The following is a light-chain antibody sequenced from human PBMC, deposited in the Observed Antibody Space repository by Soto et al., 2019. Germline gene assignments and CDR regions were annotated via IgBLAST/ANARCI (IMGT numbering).Light chain of an antibody. Sequence: EVVMTQSPVTLSVSPGERATLSCRASQSVSNNLAWYQHKPGQPPSLLIYGASTRATGIPARFSGSGSGTEFTLTISGLQSEDFAVYYCQQYNNWPPTFAQGTKVDIK. V-gene: IGKV3-15*01. J-gene: IGKJ1*01. CDR3: QQYNNWPPT. CDR2: GAS. CDR1: QSVSNN.